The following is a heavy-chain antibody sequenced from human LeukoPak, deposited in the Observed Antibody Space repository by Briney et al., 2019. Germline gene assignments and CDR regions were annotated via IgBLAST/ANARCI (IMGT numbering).Heavy chain of an antibody. CDR1: GYTFTGYY. V-gene: IGHV1-2*02. J-gene: IGHJ4*02. CDR3: ARDEIKGLRFLGY. Sequence: ASVKVSCKASGYTFTGYYVHWVRQAPGQGLEWMGWINPNSGGTNYAQKFQGRVTTTRDTSISTVYMELSRLRSDDTAVYYCARDEIKGLRFLGYWGQGTLVTVSS. CDR2: INPNSGGT. D-gene: IGHD3-3*01.